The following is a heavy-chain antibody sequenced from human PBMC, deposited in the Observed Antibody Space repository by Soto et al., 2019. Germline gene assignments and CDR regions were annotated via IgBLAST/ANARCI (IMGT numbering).Heavy chain of an antibody. Sequence: SQTLSLTCAISGDSVSSNSAAWNWIRQSPSRGLEWLGRTYYRSKWYNDYAVSVKSRITINPDTSKNQFSLQLNSVTPEDTAVYYCARDLSAFGELAYYYYMDVWGKGTTVTVSS. V-gene: IGHV6-1*01. CDR2: TYYRSKWYN. CDR1: GDSVSSNSAA. CDR3: ARDLSAFGELAYYYYMDV. D-gene: IGHD3-10*01. J-gene: IGHJ6*03.